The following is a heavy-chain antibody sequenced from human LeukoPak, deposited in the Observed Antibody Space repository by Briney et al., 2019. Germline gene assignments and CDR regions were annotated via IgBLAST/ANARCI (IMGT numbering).Heavy chain of an antibody. CDR3: ARDTYYYDSSGYSLWFDP. J-gene: IGHJ5*02. V-gene: IGHV3-7*01. D-gene: IGHD3-22*01. CDR2: IKQDGSEK. Sequence: PGGSLRLSCAASGFIFSSYAMSWVRQAPGKGLEWVANIKQDGSEKYYVDSVKGRFTISRDNAKNSLYLQMNSLRAEDTAVYYCARDTYYYDSSGYSLWFDPWGQGTLVTVSS. CDR1: GFIFSSYA.